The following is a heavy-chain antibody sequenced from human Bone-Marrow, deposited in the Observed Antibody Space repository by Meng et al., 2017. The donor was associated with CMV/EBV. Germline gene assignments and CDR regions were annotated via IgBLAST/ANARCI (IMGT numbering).Heavy chain of an antibody. CDR1: GFTYSSYW. CDR2: ITSDVSTT. CDR3: AKEIRYYYGSGSYYS. Sequence: GGSLRLSCAASGFTYSSYWMHWVRQAPGKGLLWVSSITSDVSTTTYADSVKGRFTISRDNAKNTLYLQMNSLRAEDTAVYYCAKEIRYYYGSGSYYSWGQGTLVTVSS. D-gene: IGHD3-10*01. J-gene: IGHJ5*02. V-gene: IGHV3-74*01.